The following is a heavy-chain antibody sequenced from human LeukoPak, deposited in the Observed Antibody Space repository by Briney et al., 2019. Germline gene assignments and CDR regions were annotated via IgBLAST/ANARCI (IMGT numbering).Heavy chain of an antibody. Sequence: ASVKVSCKASGGTFSSYAISWVRQAPGQGLEWMGGIIPIFGTANYAQKFQGRVTITTNESTRTAYMELSSLRSDDTAVYCCARPEYYDDAFDIWGQGTMVTVSS. D-gene: IGHD3-3*01. V-gene: IGHV1-69*05. CDR1: GGTFSSYA. J-gene: IGHJ3*02. CDR3: ARPEYYDDAFDI. CDR2: IIPIFGTA.